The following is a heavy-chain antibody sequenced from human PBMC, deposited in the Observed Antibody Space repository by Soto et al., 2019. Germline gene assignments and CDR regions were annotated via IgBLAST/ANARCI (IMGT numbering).Heavy chain of an antibody. CDR3: ARLGEYYQSLAP. V-gene: IGHV4-59*08. D-gene: IGHD2-2*01. Sequence: SETLSLTCTVSGGSISPYYWSWIRQPPGKGLEWVGYIYYGGSTSYSPSLKSRVTISLETSKSQISLRLNSVTAADTAVYYCARLGEYYQSLAPWGPGTLVTVSS. CDR2: IYYGGST. J-gene: IGHJ5*02. CDR1: GGSISPYY.